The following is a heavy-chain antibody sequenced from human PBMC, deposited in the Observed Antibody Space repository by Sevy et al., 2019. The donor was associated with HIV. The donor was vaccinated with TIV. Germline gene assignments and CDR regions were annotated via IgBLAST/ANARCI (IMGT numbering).Heavy chain of an antibody. V-gene: IGHV3-33*01. CDR2: IWSDGRNK. Sequence: GSLRLSCAASGFAFNTYTMHWVRQAPGKGLEWVALIWSDGRNKYYADSVKGRFTISRDNSKNTVYLQMNSLRGEDTAVYYCARGWLVRDHFDYWGQGTLVTVSS. D-gene: IGHD6-19*01. J-gene: IGHJ4*02. CDR1: GFAFNTYT. CDR3: ARGWLVRDHFDY.